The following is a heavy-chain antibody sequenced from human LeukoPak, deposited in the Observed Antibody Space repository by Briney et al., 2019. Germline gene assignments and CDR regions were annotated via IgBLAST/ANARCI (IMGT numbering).Heavy chain of an antibody. CDR3: AKYHDSSGNPLGY. Sequence: GGTLRLSCAASGFTFSSYGMSWVRQAPGKGLEWVSAISGSGGSTYYADSVKGRFTISRDNSKNTLYLQMNSLRAEDTAVYYCAKYHDSSGNPLGYWGQGTLVTVSS. CDR1: GFTFSSYG. CDR2: ISGSGGST. J-gene: IGHJ4*02. D-gene: IGHD3-22*01. V-gene: IGHV3-23*01.